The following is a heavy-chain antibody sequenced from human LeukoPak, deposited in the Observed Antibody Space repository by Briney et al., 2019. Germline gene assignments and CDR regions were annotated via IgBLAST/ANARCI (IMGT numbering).Heavy chain of an antibody. V-gene: IGHV3-9*01. D-gene: IGHD3-3*01. CDR2: ISWNSGSI. Sequence: GGSLRLSCAASGFTFDDYAMHWVRHAPGKGLEWVSGISWNSGSIGYADSVKGRFTISRDNAKNSLYLQMNSLRAEDTALYYCAKDISLPPSYDFWSGYWSYYGMDVWGQGTTVTVSS. CDR1: GFTFDDYA. CDR3: AKDISLPPSYDFWSGYWSYYGMDV. J-gene: IGHJ6*02.